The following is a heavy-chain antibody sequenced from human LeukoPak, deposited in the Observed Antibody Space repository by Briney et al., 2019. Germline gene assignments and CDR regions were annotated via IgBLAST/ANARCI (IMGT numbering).Heavy chain of an antibody. J-gene: IGHJ4*02. CDR1: GFTFSSYA. Sequence: PGRSLRLSCAASGFTFSSYAMHWVRQAPGKGLEWVAVISYDGSNKYYADSVKGRFTISRDNSKNTLYLQMNSLRDEDTAVYYCASLGDDITIFGVVIHDFDYWGQGTLVTVSS. D-gene: IGHD3-3*01. CDR2: ISYDGSNK. V-gene: IGHV3-30-3*01. CDR3: ASLGDDITIFGVVIHDFDY.